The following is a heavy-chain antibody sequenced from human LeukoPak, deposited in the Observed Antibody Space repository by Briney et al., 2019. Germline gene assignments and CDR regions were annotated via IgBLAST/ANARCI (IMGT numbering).Heavy chain of an antibody. CDR3: AKDGSIAAAGLYYAFDI. J-gene: IGHJ3*02. D-gene: IGHD6-13*01. CDR2: ISYDGSNK. V-gene: IGHV3-30*18. CDR1: GFTFSSYG. Sequence: GGSLRLSCAASGFTFSSYGMHWVRQAPGKGLEWVAVISYDGSNKYYADSVKGRFTISRDNSKNTLYLQMNSLRAEDTAVYYCAKDGSIAAAGLYYAFDIWGQGTMVTVSS.